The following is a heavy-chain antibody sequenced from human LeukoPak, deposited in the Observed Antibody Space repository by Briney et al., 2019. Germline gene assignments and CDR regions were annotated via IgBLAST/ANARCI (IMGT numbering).Heavy chain of an antibody. D-gene: IGHD4/OR15-4a*01. CDR1: GFTFSSYW. V-gene: IGHV3-21*01. J-gene: IGHJ6*02. Sequence: GGSLRLSCAASGFTFSSYWMHWVRQAPGKGLVWVSCISSSSTYIYYADSVKGRFTISRDNAKNSLYLQMNSLRAEDTAVYHCARVYGGLDVWGQGTTVTVSS. CDR3: ARVYGGLDV. CDR2: ISSSSTYI.